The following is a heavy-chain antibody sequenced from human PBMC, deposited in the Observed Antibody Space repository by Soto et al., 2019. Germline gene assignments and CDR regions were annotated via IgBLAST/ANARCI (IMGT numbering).Heavy chain of an antibody. CDR3: ASVSSGSSPLFDY. D-gene: IGHD1-26*01. V-gene: IGHV4-39*01. J-gene: IGHJ4*02. Sequence: SETLSLTCTVSGVSISSSSYYWGWIRQPPGKGLEWIGSIYYSGSTYYNPSLKSRVTISVDTSKNQFSLKLSSVTAADTAVYYCASVSSGSSPLFDYWGQGTLVTVSS. CDR1: GVSISSSSYY. CDR2: IYYSGST.